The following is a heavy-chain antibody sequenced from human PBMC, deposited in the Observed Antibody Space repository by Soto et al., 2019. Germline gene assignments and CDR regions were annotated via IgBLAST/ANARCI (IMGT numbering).Heavy chain of an antibody. Sequence: QVQLVESGGGVVQPGRSLRLSCAASGFTFSSYAMHWVRQAPGKGLEWVAVISYDGSNKYYADSVKGRFTISRDNSKNTLYLQMNSLRAEDTAVYYCATEGDIVATPYFDYWGQGTLVTVS. CDR2: ISYDGSNK. CDR3: ATEGDIVATPYFDY. CDR1: GFTFSSYA. J-gene: IGHJ4*02. V-gene: IGHV3-30-3*01. D-gene: IGHD5-12*01.